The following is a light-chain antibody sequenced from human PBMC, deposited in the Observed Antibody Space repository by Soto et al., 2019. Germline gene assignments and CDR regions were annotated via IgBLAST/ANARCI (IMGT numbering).Light chain of an antibody. Sequence: DIQRTQSPSTLSASVGDRVTITCRASQSISSWLAWYQQKPGKAPKLLIYKASSLESGVPSRFSGSGSGTDFTLTISRLEPEDFAVYYCQQSGSSPITFGQGTRLEI. CDR3: QQSGSSPIT. CDR2: KAS. J-gene: IGKJ5*01. V-gene: IGKV1-5*03. CDR1: QSISSW.